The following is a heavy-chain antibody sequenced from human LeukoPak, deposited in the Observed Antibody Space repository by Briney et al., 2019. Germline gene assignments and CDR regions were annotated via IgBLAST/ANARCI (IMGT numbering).Heavy chain of an antibody. V-gene: IGHV4-59*01. Sequence: SETLSLTCTVSGGSINSNYWSWIRQPPGKGLEWIGYIYYSGSTNYNPSLQSRVTISVGTSKNQFSLRLRSVTAADTAVYYCALYRSSRDYYYYYMDVWGKGTTVTASS. J-gene: IGHJ6*03. CDR3: ALYRSSRDYYYYYMDV. CDR2: IYYSGST. CDR1: GGSINSNY. D-gene: IGHD6-13*01.